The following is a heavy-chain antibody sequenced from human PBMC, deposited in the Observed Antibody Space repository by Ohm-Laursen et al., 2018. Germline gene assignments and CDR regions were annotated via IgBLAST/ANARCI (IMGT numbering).Heavy chain of an antibody. J-gene: IGHJ5*02. V-gene: IGHV4-4*07. D-gene: IGHD6-19*01. Sequence: SQTLSLTCTVSGASISSYYWSWIRQPAGKGLEWIGRIYASGTTYYNPSLTSRVTMSLDTSKNQFSLKLSSVTAADTAMYYCARYNIGSWFDPWGQGTLVTVSS. CDR3: ARYNIGSWFDP. CDR1: GASISSYY. CDR2: IYASGTT.